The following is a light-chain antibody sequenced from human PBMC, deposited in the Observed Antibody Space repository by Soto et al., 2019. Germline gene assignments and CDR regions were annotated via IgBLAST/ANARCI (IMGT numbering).Light chain of an antibody. Sequence: EIVMTQSPATLSVSPGERATLSCRASQSVSSNLAWYQQKPGQAPRLLIYGASTRATGIPARFSGSGSGTEFIHTITSRQSEDFAVYYCQQYNNSPPWTFGHGTKVEIK. CDR1: QSVSSN. CDR3: QQYNNSPPWT. CDR2: GAS. J-gene: IGKJ1*01. V-gene: IGKV3-15*01.